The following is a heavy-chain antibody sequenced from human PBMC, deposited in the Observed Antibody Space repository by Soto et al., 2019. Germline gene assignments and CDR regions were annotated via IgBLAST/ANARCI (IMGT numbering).Heavy chain of an antibody. CDR1: GFTFDDYA. D-gene: IGHD3-3*01. J-gene: IGHJ3*02. CDR2: ISWNSGSI. V-gene: IGHV3-9*01. CDR3: ASFGVVIISESAFDI. Sequence: GGSLRLSCAASGFTFDDYAMHWVRQAPGKGLEWVSGISWNSGSIGYADSVKDRFTISRDNAKNSLYLQMNSLRAEDTALYYCASFGVVIISESAFDIWGQGTMVTVSS.